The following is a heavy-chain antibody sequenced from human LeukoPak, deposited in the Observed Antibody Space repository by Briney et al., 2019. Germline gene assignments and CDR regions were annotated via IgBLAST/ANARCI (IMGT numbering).Heavy chain of an antibody. CDR1: GGSFSGYY. D-gene: IGHD3-22*01. V-gene: IGHV4-34*01. CDR2: INHSGST. CDR3: ASAPPRAFYDSSGYYRLSFYY. J-gene: IGHJ4*02. Sequence: SETLSLTCAVYGGSFSGYYWSWIRQPPGKGLEWIGEINHSGSTNCNPSLKSRVTISVDTSKNQFSLKLSSVTAADTAVYYCASAPPRAFYDSSGYYRLSFYYWGQGTLVTVSS.